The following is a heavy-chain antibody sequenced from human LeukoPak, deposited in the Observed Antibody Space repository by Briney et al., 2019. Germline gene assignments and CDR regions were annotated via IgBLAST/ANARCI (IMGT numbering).Heavy chain of an antibody. D-gene: IGHD2-21*01. V-gene: IGHV3-30*14. Sequence: PGGSLRLSCAASGFTFISYSMHWVRQAPGKGLEWVAVISYDGSNKFYVDSVKGRFTISIDNSKNTLYLQMNSLRAEDTAVYYCARDLGHIVVVSMLLGFDSWGQVSLVTVSS. CDR3: ARDLGHIVVVSMLLGFDS. J-gene: IGHJ4*02. CDR2: ISYDGSNK. CDR1: GFTFISYS.